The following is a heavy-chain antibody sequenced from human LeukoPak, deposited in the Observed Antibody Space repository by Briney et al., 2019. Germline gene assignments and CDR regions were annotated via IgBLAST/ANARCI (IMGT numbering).Heavy chain of an antibody. V-gene: IGHV3-20*04. CDR3: ARVEVDYYYYMDV. CDR2: INWNGGST. J-gene: IGHJ6*03. Sequence: QSGGSLRLSCAASGFTFDDYGMSWVRQAPGKGLEWVSGINWNGGSTGYADSVKGRFTISRDNAKNSLYLQMNSLRAEDTALYYCARVEVDYYYYMDVWGKGTTVTVSS. CDR1: GFTFDDYG.